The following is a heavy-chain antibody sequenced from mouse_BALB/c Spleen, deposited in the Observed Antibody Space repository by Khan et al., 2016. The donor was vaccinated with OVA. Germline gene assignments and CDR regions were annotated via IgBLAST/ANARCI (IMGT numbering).Heavy chain of an antibody. CDR3: TTGGGGNRFAS. V-gene: IGHV1S137*01. CDR1: GYTFTDFS. Sequence: VQLQESGAELVRPGVSVKISCKASGYTFTDFSMHWVKQSPALSLEWIGVISPYYGDATYNQKFKDKATMTVDTSSSTAYMQLASLTSEDSDTYDGTTGGGGNRFASWGQGTLVTVSA. CDR2: ISPYYGDA. J-gene: IGHJ3*01.